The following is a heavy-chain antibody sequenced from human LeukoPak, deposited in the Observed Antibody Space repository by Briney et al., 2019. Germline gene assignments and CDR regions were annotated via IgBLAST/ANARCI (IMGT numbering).Heavy chain of an antibody. Sequence: SETLSLTCTISGGSMSSYYWSWIRQPPGKGLEWIGYIYYSGSTYYDPSLKSRVTISADTSRNQFSLRLSSATAADTAVYYCARRISVAGVFDSWGQGTLVTVSS. D-gene: IGHD6-19*01. V-gene: IGHV4-59*01. CDR3: ARRISVAGVFDS. J-gene: IGHJ4*02. CDR1: GGSMSSYY. CDR2: IYYSGST.